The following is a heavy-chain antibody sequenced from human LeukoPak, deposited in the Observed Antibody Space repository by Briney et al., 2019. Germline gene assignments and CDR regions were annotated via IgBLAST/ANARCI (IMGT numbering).Heavy chain of an antibody. Sequence: NPSETLSLTCAVYGGSFSGYYWSWIRQPPGKGLEWIGEINRSGSTNYNPSRKSRVTISVDTSKNQFSLKLSSVTAADTAVYYCARGGCSSTSCYVAGYDYWGQGTLVTVSS. CDR3: ARGGCSSTSCYVAGYDY. CDR1: GGSFSGYY. J-gene: IGHJ4*02. V-gene: IGHV4-34*01. D-gene: IGHD2-2*01. CDR2: INRSGST.